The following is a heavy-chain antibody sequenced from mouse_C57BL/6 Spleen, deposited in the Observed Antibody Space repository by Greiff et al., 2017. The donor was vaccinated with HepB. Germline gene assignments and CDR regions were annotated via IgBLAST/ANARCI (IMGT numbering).Heavy chain of an antibody. CDR3: ARQGYYYGSSYEYYYAMDY. J-gene: IGHJ4*01. D-gene: IGHD1-1*01. CDR1: GFTFSDYG. CDR2: ISSGSSTI. V-gene: IGHV5-17*01. Sequence: EVQLQESGGGLVKPGGSLKLSCAASGFTFSDYGMHWVRQAPEKGLEWVAYISSGSSTIYYADTVKGRFTISRDNAKNTLFLQMTSLRSEDTAMYYCARQGYYYGSSYEYYYAMDYWGQGTSVTVSS.